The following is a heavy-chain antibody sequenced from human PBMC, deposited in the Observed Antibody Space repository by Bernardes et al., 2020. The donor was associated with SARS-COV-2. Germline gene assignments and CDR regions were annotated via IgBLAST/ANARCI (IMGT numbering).Heavy chain of an antibody. J-gene: IGHJ4*02. D-gene: IGHD6-19*01. CDR1: GFSLYTSGVG. CDR3: ARTLYESGWLDY. CDR2: IYWNDDK. Sequence: SGPTLLKPTQTLTLTCTLSGFSLYTSGVGVGWIRQPPGKALEWLAVIYWNDDKRYSPSLKNRLTIARDTSKREVVLTMTYLDSVDTGTYYCARTLYESGWLDYWGQGTLVTVSS. V-gene: IGHV2-5*01.